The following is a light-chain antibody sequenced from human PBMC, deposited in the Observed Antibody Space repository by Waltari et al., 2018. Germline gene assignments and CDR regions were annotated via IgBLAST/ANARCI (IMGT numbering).Light chain of an antibody. CDR3: QQYDKWPLT. V-gene: IGKV3-15*01. CDR2: GPS. Sequence: EIVMTQSPAPLSVSPGERVTLSCRASQSVSSNLAWYQQKPGQAPRLLIYGPSTRATAIPARFSGSGSGTEFTLTITSLQSEDFAVYYCQQYDKWPLTFGGGTKVEIK. CDR1: QSVSSN. J-gene: IGKJ4*01.